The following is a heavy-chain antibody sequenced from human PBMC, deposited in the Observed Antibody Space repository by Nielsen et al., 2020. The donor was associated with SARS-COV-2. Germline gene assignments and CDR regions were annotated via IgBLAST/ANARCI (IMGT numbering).Heavy chain of an antibody. CDR3: ASQRGSYYYYGMGV. Sequence: SETLSLTCTVSGGSISSSSYYWGWIRQPPGKGLEWIGSIYYSGSTYYNPSLKSRVTISVDTSKNQFSLKLSSVTAADTAVYYCASQRGSYYYYGMGVWGQGTTVTVSS. V-gene: IGHV4-39*01. CDR1: GGSISSSSYY. CDR2: IYYSGST. D-gene: IGHD1-26*01. J-gene: IGHJ6*02.